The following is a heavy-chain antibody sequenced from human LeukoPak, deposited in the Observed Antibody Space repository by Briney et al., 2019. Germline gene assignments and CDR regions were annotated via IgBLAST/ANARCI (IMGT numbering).Heavy chain of an antibody. CDR1: GFTFSSYS. CDR2: ISSGGSTI. Sequence: GGSLRLSCAASGFTFSSYSMNWVRQAPGKGLEWVSYISSGGSTIYYADSVKGRFTISRDNAKDSVYLEMNGLRDEDTAIYHCARGEVAQGDPTADYWGQGTLVTVSS. CDR3: ARGEVAQGDPTADY. D-gene: IGHD3-16*01. J-gene: IGHJ4*02. V-gene: IGHV3-48*02.